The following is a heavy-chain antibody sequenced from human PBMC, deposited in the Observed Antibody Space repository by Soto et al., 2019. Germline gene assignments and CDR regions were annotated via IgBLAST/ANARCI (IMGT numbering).Heavy chain of an antibody. Sequence: SVKVSCKDSGGLFSSFAISWVRQAPGQGLEWMGGIIPVFGTTNYAQKFQGRVTITADESTNTAYMELSSLTSDDTAMYYCARGGGPYVWFNEFWGQGTQGTVS. CDR3: ARGGGPYVWFNEF. CDR1: GGLFSSFA. D-gene: IGHD3-16*01. CDR2: IIPVFGTT. V-gene: IGHV1-69*13. J-gene: IGHJ4*02.